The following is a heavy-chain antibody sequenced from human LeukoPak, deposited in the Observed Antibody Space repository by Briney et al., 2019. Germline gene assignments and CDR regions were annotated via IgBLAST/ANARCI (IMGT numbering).Heavy chain of an antibody. CDR1: GYTFTGYY. V-gene: IGHV1-2*02. CDR2: IIPNSGGT. J-gene: IGHJ5*02. CDR3: AREAYSGSYYRWFDP. D-gene: IGHD1-26*01. Sequence: ASVKVSCKASGYTFTGYYMHWVRQAPGQGLEWMGWIIPNSGGTNYAQKFQGRVTMARDTSISTAYMELSRLRSDDTAMYYCAREAYSGSYYRWFDPWGQGTLVTVSS.